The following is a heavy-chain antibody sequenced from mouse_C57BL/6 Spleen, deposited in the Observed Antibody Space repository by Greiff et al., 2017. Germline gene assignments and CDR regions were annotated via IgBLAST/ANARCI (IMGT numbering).Heavy chain of an antibody. J-gene: IGHJ2*01. V-gene: IGHV1-53*01. Sequence: QVQLQQPGTELVKPGASVKLSCKASGYTFTSYWMHWVKQRPGQGLEWIGNINPSNGGTNYNEKFKSKATLTVDKSSSTAYMQLSSLTSEDSAVYYCARERLYYYGSSHYFDYWGQGTTLTVSS. D-gene: IGHD1-1*01. CDR1: GYTFTSYW. CDR2: INPSNGGT. CDR3: ARERLYYYGSSHYFDY.